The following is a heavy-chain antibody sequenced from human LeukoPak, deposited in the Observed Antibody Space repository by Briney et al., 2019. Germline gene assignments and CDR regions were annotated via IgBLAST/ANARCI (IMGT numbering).Heavy chain of an antibody. Sequence: GESLKISCKGSGYSFTSYWIGWVRQMPGKGLGWMGIIYPGDSDTRYSPSFQGQVTISADKSISTAYLQWSSLKASDTAIYYCARPDLNSGNYYSVAYWGQGTLVTVSS. CDR2: IYPGDSDT. CDR3: ARPDLNSGNYYSVAY. CDR1: GYSFTSYW. V-gene: IGHV5-51*01. D-gene: IGHD1-26*01. J-gene: IGHJ4*02.